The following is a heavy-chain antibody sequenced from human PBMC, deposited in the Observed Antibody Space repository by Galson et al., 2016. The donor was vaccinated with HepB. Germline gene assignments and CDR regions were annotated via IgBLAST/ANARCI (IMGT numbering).Heavy chain of an antibody. CDR1: GFAFSDYY. D-gene: IGHD4-17*01. Sequence: SLRLSCAASGFAFSDYYISWIRQAPGKGLEWTSYISRNSDYKNYADSVKGRFTISRDNAQNSVLLQMNSLRVEDSALYYCASGPMSTGNVDAFDIWGRGTMVGVSS. CDR2: ISRNSDYK. CDR3: ASGPMSTGNVDAFDI. J-gene: IGHJ3*02. V-gene: IGHV3-11*06.